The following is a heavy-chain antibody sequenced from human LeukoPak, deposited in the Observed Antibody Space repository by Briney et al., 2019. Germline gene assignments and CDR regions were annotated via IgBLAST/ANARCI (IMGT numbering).Heavy chain of an antibody. J-gene: IGHJ4*02. CDR1: GYNFTNYW. CDR3: ARHGRYTAIEYFDY. Sequence: GESLKISCKGSGYNFTNYWISWVRQMPGKGLEWMGRIDPSDSYTNYSPSFQGHATISTDKSISTAYLQWNSLKASDTAMYYCARHGRYTAIEYFDYWGQGTLVTVSS. V-gene: IGHV5-10-1*01. CDR2: IDPSDSYT. D-gene: IGHD5-18*01.